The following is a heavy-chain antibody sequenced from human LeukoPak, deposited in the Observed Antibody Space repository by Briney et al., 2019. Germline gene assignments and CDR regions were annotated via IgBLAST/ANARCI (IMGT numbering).Heavy chain of an antibody. J-gene: IGHJ4*02. CDR3: ARAEIVQAGVDY. V-gene: IGHV1-2*02. D-gene: IGHD1-26*01. Sequence: ASVKVSCKASGYTFTGYYIYWVRQAPGQGLEWMGWINPNSGGTNYAQKFQGRVTMTRDTSISTAYMELSRLRSDDTAVYYCARAEIVQAGVDYWGQGTLVTVSS. CDR2: INPNSGGT. CDR1: GYTFTGYY.